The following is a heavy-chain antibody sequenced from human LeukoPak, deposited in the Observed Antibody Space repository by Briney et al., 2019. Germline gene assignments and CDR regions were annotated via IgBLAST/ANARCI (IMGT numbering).Heavy chain of an antibody. J-gene: IGHJ3*02. D-gene: IGHD3-10*01. CDR2: ISSDGSST. V-gene: IGHV3-74*01. Sequence: GGSLRLSCAASGFTFSSYWMHWVRQAPGKGLVWVSLISSDGSSTSYADSVKGRFTISRDNAKNTLYLQMNGLRGEDTAVYYCAKDDGGSPPNAFESWGQGTLVTVSS. CDR3: AKDDGGSPPNAFES. CDR1: GFTFSSYW.